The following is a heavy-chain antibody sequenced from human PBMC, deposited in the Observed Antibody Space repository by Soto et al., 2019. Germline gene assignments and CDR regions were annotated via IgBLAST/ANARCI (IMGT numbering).Heavy chain of an antibody. CDR1: GGSISSGGYS. CDR3: ARVYYYDSSSPFDP. Sequence: SETLSLTSAFSGGSISSGGYSWSWIRQPPGKGLEWIGYIYHSGSTYYNPSLKSRVTISVDRSKNQFSLKLSSVTAADTAVYYCARVYYYDSSSPFDPWGQGTLVTVSS. J-gene: IGHJ5*02. CDR2: IYHSGST. V-gene: IGHV4-30-2*01. D-gene: IGHD3-22*01.